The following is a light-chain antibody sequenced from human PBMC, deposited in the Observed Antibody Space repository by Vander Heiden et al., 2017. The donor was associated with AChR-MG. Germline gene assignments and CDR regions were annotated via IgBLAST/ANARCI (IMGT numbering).Light chain of an antibody. CDR3: QVWDDSTWV. CDR1: NIESKN. CDR2: RDS. J-gene: IGLJ3*02. Sequence: SYELTQPLSVSVALGQTAKIICGGSNIESKNVHWYQEKPGQAPVKVIYRDSHRPSGIPERFSGSNSGDTATLTISRAQAGDEADYYCQVWDDSTWVFGGGTKLTVL. V-gene: IGLV3-9*01.